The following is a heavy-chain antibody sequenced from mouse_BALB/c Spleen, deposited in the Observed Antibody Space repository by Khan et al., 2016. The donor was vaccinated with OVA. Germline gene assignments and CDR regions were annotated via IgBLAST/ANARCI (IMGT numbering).Heavy chain of an antibody. CDR3: AREGYYGNDRAWFAY. J-gene: IGHJ3*01. CDR2: IYPGNVNT. Sequence: VQLQQSGPELVKPGASVRISCKASGYTFTDYYINWMKQRPGQGLDWIGWIYPGNVNTKYNEKFKDKATLTADKSSSTAYMQLSSLTSEDSAVYFCAREGYYGNDRAWFAYWGQGTLVTVSA. CDR1: GYTFTDYY. V-gene: IGHV1S56*01. D-gene: IGHD2-2*01.